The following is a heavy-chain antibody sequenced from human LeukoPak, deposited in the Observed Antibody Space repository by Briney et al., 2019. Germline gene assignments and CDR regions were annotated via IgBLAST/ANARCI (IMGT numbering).Heavy chain of an antibody. CDR1: GFTVSSNY. Sequence: PGGSLRLSCAASGFTVSSNYMSWVRQAPGKGLEWVSVIYSGGSTYYADSVKGRFTISRDNSKNTLYLQMNSLRAEDTAVYYCARGSSGSYSTHYYNYYMDVWGKGTTVTVSS. V-gene: IGHV3-53*01. J-gene: IGHJ6*03. CDR3: ARGSSGSYSTHYYNYYMDV. D-gene: IGHD1-26*01. CDR2: IYSGGST.